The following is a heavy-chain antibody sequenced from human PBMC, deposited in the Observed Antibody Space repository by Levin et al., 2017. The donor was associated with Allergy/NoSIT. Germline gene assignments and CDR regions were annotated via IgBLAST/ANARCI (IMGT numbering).Heavy chain of an antibody. CDR1: GFSISDHY. CDR3: ARQSVLGGVLDV. Sequence: PGESLKISCAASGFSISDHYMSWIRHVPGKGPEWISYISRDGSTIHYGGSLKGRFTISRDNAKNALYLSMSSLSVEDTAVYYCARQSVLGGVLDVWGQGTTVIVSS. CDR2: ISRDGSTI. D-gene: IGHD1-26*01. J-gene: IGHJ6*02. V-gene: IGHV3-11*01.